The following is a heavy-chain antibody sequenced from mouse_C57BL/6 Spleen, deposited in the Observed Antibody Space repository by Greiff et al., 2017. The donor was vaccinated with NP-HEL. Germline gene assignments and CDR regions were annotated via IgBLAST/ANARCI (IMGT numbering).Heavy chain of an antibody. D-gene: IGHD1-1*01. CDR1: GYTFTSYW. CDR2: IYPGNSDT. Sequence: EVQLQQSGTVLARPGASVKMSCKTSGYTFTSYWMHWVKQRPGQGLEWIGAIYPGNSDTSYNQKFKGKAKLTAVTSASTAYMELSSLTNEDSAVYDWPITTVESYYCDYWGQGTTLTVSS. V-gene: IGHV1-5*01. CDR3: PITTVESYYCDY. J-gene: IGHJ2*01.